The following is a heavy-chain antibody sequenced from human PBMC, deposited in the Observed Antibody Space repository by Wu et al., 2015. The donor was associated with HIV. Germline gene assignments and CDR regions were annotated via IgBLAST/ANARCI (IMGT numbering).Heavy chain of an antibody. Sequence: QVQLVRSGGDVKKPGASVRVACKASDFNLNSFGIHWVRQAPGQGLEWMGWISGNNGNIKYGQEFQGRVTMTIDTSTDTAYMELRSLRSDDTATYYCARGHYYDTSSSPLYWGQGTPVTVSS. D-gene: IGHD3-16*01. V-gene: IGHV1-18*01. CDR3: ARGHYYDTSSSPLY. CDR2: ISGNNGNI. J-gene: IGHJ4*02. CDR1: DFNLNSFG.